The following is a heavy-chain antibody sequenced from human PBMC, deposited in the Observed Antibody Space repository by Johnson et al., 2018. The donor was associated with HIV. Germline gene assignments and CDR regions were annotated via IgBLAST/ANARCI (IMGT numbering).Heavy chain of an antibody. CDR2: ISWDGGST. CDR1: GFTFSSYD. CDR3: ARDRAAAGTDALDI. D-gene: IGHD6-13*01. Sequence: QEKLVESGGGLVQPGGSLRLSCAASGFTFSSYDMHWVRQAPGKGLEWVSLISWDGGSTYYADSVQGRFTISRDNSKNTLYLQMNSLRAEDTAVYYCARDRAAAGTDALDIWGQGTMVIVS. V-gene: IGHV3-NL1*01. J-gene: IGHJ3*02.